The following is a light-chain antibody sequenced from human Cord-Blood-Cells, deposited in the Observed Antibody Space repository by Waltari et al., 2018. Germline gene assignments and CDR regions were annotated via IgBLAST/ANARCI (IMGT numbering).Light chain of an antibody. Sequence: DIQMTQSPSSLSASVGDRVTITCRASQSISSYLNWYQQKPGKAPKLLIYAASSLQSAVPSRFSGSGSGTDFTLTISSLQPEDFATYYCQQSYSTPLTCGGGTKVEIK. CDR1: QSISSY. CDR2: AAS. V-gene: IGKV1-39*01. J-gene: IGKJ4*02. CDR3: QQSYSTPLT.